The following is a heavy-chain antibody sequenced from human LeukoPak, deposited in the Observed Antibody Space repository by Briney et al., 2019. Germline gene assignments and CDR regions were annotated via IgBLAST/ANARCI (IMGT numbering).Heavy chain of an antibody. CDR1: GYTFTAYY. V-gene: IGHV1-2*06. CDR2: FDPNTGGTGYV. Sequence: ASVKVSCKASGYTFTAYYMHWVRQAPGQGLEWMGRFDPNTGGTGYVRYAQKFQGRVTMTRDTSLNTAYMELSSLKSDDTAVYYCARDRLPRRGSGYYFDYWGQGTLVTVSS. J-gene: IGHJ4*02. CDR3: ARDRLPRRGSGYYFDY. D-gene: IGHD3-22*01.